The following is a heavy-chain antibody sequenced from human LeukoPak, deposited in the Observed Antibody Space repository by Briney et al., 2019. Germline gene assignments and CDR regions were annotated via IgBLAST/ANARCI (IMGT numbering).Heavy chain of an antibody. CDR3: ARGGYSLAYYYMDV. J-gene: IGHJ6*03. D-gene: IGHD3-22*01. Sequence: ASVKVSCKASGGTFSSYAISWVRQAPGQELEWMGGIIPIFGTANYAQKFQGRVTITTDESTSTAYMELSSLRSEDTAVYYCARGGYSLAYYYMDVWGKGTTVTVSS. V-gene: IGHV1-69*05. CDR2: IIPIFGTA. CDR1: GGTFSSYA.